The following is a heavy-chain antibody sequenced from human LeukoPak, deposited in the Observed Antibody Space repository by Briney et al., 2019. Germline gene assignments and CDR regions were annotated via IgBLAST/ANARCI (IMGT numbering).Heavy chain of an antibody. J-gene: IGHJ4*02. Sequence: PGGSLRLSCAASGFTFHNLTMNWVRQAPGKGLEWVSAITGLSSYMFYADSLKGRFTISRDNAKNSLYLQMDSLRAEDTAVYYCVRDKVVGPTLFDYWGQGTLVTVSS. CDR2: ITGLSSYM. D-gene: IGHD1-26*01. CDR3: VRDKVVGPTLFDY. CDR1: GFTFHNLT. V-gene: IGHV3-21*01.